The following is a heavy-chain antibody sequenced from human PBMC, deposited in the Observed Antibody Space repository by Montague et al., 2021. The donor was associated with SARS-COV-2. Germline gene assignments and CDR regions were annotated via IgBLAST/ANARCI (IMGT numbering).Heavy chain of an antibody. Sequence: SETLSLTCTVSGGSSNTDPSNSDFWSWIRQTPGKELEWIGWIHYNGYTNYNPSLKSRVTISIDTSKRYFSLRLNFLTATDTAVYYCARGHIFGPGARGFEDWGQGTLVTVAS. J-gene: IGHJ4*02. CDR3: ARGHIFGPGARGFED. CDR2: IHYNGYT. CDR1: GGSSNTDPSNSDF. V-gene: IGHV4-61*03. D-gene: IGHD1-26*01.